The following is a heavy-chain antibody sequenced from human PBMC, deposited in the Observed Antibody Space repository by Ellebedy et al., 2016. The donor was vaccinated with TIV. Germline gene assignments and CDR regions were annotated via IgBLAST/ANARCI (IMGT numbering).Heavy chain of an antibody. J-gene: IGHJ5*02. V-gene: IGHV3-23*01. D-gene: IGHD5-24*01. CDR2: ISGSGGST. Sequence: GESLKISCAASGFTFSSYAMNWVRQAPGKGLEWVSAISGSGGSTYYADSVKGRFTISRDNSKNTLYLQMNSLRAEDTAVYYCAKEGDGYNFNWGVFDPWGQGTLVTVSS. CDR1: GFTFSSYA. CDR3: AKEGDGYNFNWGVFDP.